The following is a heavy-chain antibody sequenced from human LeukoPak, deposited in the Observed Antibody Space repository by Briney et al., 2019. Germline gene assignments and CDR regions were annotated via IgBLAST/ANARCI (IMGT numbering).Heavy chain of an antibody. CDR1: GYTLTELS. J-gene: IGHJ6*03. V-gene: IGHV1-24*01. D-gene: IGHD1-26*01. CDR2: FDPEDGET. CDR3: ATGGSYYYYYYMDV. Sequence: ASVKVSCKVSGYTLTELSMHWVRQAPGEGLEWMGGFDPEDGETIYAQKFQGRVTMTEDTSTDTAYMELSSLRSEDTAVYYCATGGSYYYYYYMDVWGKGTTVTVSS.